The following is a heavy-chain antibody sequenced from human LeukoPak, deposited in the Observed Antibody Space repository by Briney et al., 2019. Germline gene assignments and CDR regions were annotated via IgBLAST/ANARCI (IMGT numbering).Heavy chain of an antibody. Sequence: GGSLRLSCAASGFTFTSYWMHWVRQAPGKGLVWVSRINLDGSDATYADSVKGRFTISRDNAKKSLYLQMHSLRAEDTAVYYCARDSHKFDSSGYYPDAFDIWGQGTMVTVSS. CDR2: INLDGSDA. D-gene: IGHD3-22*01. J-gene: IGHJ3*02. V-gene: IGHV3-74*03. CDR3: ARDSHKFDSSGYYPDAFDI. CDR1: GFTFTSYW.